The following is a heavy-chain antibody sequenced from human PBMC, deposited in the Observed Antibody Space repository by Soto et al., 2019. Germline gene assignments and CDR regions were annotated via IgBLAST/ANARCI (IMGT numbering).Heavy chain of an antibody. J-gene: IGHJ6*02. Sequence: SVKVSYKAPGGTFSSYAISWVRQAPGQGLEWMGGIIPIFGTANYAQKFQGRVTITADESTSTAYMELSSLRSEDTAVYYCARDRPSITIFGVVIRYGMDFWGQGTTVTVSS. CDR2: IIPIFGTA. D-gene: IGHD3-3*01. CDR1: GGTFSSYA. CDR3: ARDRPSITIFGVVIRYGMDF. V-gene: IGHV1-69*13.